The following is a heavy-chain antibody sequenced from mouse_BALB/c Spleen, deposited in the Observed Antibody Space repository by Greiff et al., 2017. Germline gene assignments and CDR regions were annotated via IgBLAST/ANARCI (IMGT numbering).Heavy chain of an antibody. CDR1: GFSLTDYG. D-gene: IGHD1-1*01. J-gene: IGHJ2*01. CDR3: AKQYYGSSSHYFDY. Sequence: QVQLQQSGPGLVAPSQSLSITCTVSGFSLTDYGVSWIRQPPGKGLEWLGVIWGGGSTYYNSALKSRLSISKDNSKSQVFLKMNSLQTDDTAMYYCAKQYYGSSSHYFDYWGQGTTLTVSS. CDR2: IWGGGST. V-gene: IGHV2-6-5*01.